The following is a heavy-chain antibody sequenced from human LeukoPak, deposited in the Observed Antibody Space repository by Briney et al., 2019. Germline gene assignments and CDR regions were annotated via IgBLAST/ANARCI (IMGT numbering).Heavy chain of an antibody. Sequence: SGGSLRLSCAASGFTFSGYGMHWVRQAPGKGLEWVALISHDESNKHYADSVKGRFTISRDNSKNTLYLQMNSLRVEDTAIYYCAKDRIVISFGDVSKHWGQGTLVTVSS. D-gene: IGHD3-10*01. CDR3: AKDRIVISFGDVSKH. V-gene: IGHV3-30*18. CDR1: GFTFSGYG. J-gene: IGHJ1*01. CDR2: ISHDESNK.